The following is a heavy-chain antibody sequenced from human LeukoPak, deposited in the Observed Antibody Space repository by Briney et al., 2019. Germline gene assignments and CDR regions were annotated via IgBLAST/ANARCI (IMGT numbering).Heavy chain of an antibody. CDR2: ISAYNGNT. D-gene: IGHD3-10*01. CDR1: GYTFTSYG. J-gene: IGHJ4*02. V-gene: IGHV1-18*01. CDR3: ARDRSYYRSGSYYTPFDY. Sequence: GASVKVSCKASGYTFTSYGISWVRQAPGQGLERMGWISAYNGNTNYAQKLQGRVTMTTDTSTSTAYIELRSLRSDDTAVYYCARDRSYYRSGSYYTPFDYWGQGTLVTVSS.